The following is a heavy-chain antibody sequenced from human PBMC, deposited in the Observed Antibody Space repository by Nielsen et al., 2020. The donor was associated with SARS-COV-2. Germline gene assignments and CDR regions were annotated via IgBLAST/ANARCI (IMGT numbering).Heavy chain of an antibody. V-gene: IGHV3-21*01. D-gene: IGHD2-8*01. CDR3: ARDRDIVLMVYAPGSLGMDV. J-gene: IGHJ6*02. CDR2: ISSSSSYI. Sequence: GGSLRLSCAASGFTFSSYEMNWVRQAPGKGLEWVSSISSSSSYIYYADSVKGRFTISRDNAKNSLYLQMNSLRAEDTAVYYCARDRDIVLMVYAPGSLGMDVWGQGTTVTVSS. CDR1: GFTFSSYE.